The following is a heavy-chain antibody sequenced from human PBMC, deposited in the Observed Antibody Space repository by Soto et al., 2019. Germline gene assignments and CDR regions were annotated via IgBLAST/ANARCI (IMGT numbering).Heavy chain of an antibody. CDR2: ISSSRSTM. J-gene: IGHJ4*02. D-gene: IGHD1-26*01. CDR3: SSVGAPY. V-gene: IGHV3-48*02. Sequence: EVQLVESGGGLVQPGGSLRLYCAASGFTFSSYSMNWVRQAPGKGLEWVSYISSSRSTMYYADSVKGRFTISRDNAKNSLYLQMNSLRDEDTAVYYCSSVGAPYWGQGTLVTVSS. CDR1: GFTFSSYS.